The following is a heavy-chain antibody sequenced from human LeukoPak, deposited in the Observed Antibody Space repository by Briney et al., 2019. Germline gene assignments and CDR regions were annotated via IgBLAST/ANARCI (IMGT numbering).Heavy chain of an antibody. D-gene: IGHD5-18*01. V-gene: IGHV3-23*01. CDR2: IFPSGGEI. CDR3: ARDQRRGYSYGSEADY. CDR1: GFTFSTFA. Sequence: GGSLRLSCAASGFTFSTFAMVWVRQPPGKGLEWVSSIFPSGGEIHYADSVRGRFTISRDNSKSTLYLQMNSLRAEDTAVYYCARDQRRGYSYGSEADYWGQGTLVTVSS. J-gene: IGHJ4*02.